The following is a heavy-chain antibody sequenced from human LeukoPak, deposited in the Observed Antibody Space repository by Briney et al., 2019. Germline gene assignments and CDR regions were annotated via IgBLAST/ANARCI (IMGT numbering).Heavy chain of an antibody. CDR1: GYSITNTNY. CDR3: STVTTDFDY. J-gene: IGHJ4*02. CDR2: IYHSGTT. V-gene: IGHV4-38-2*01. Sequence: PSETLSLTCAVSGYSITNTNYWGWIRQPPGKGLEWIGSIYHSGTTYYNLSLKSRVTISVDTSKNQFSLKLSSVTAADTAVYYCSTVTTDFDYWGQGTLVTVSS. D-gene: IGHD4-17*01.